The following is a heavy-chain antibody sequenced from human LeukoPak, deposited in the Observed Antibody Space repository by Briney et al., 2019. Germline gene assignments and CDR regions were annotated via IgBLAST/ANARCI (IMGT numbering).Heavy chain of an antibody. J-gene: IGHJ3*02. CDR1: GGAISSGSYY. D-gene: IGHD6-13*01. CDR3: ARDLPTLIAAASI. CDR2: IYTSGST. V-gene: IGHV4-61*02. Sequence: SETLSLTCTVSGGAISSGSYYWSWIRQPAGKGLEWIGRIYTSGSTNYNPSLKSRVTISVDTSKNQFSLKLCSVTAADTAVYYCARDLPTLIAAASIWGQGTMVTVSS.